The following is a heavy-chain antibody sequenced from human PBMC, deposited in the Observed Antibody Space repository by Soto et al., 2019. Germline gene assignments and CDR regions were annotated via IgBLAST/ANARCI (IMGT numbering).Heavy chain of an antibody. CDR1: GGSVSSGNYY. V-gene: IGHV4-61*01. CDR3: ARHGREDSRGFYSWFDP. CDR2: TANT. J-gene: IGHJ5*02. Sequence: PSETLSLTCTVSGGSVSSGNYYCSWIRQPPGKGLEWIGYTANTNYNPSLMGRVTISVDTSKNQFSLKLYSVTAADTAVYYCARHGREDSRGFYSWFDPWGQGTLVTVSS. D-gene: IGHD3-22*01.